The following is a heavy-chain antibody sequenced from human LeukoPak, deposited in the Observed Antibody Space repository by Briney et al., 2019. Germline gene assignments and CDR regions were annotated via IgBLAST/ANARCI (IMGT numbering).Heavy chain of an antibody. D-gene: IGHD1-26*01. V-gene: IGHV3-23*01. CDR1: GFTFSNYA. CDR2: ISDSGDKT. J-gene: IGHJ4*02. CDR3: VRDRGTYRPIDY. Sequence: GGSLRLSCAASGFTFSNYAMSWVRQAPGKGLECVSAISDSGDKTDYADSVRGRFTIYRDNSKDTLYLQMNSLRAEDTAIYYCVRDRGTYRPIDYWGQGTLVTVSS.